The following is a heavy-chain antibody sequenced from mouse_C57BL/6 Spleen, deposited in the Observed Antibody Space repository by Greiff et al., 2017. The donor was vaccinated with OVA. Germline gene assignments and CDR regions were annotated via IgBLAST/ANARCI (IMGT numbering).Heavy chain of an antibody. Sequence: EVKLMESGGGLVKPGGSLKLSCAASGFTFSDYGMHWVRQAPEKGLEWVAYISSGSSTIYYADTVKGRFTISRDNAKNTLFLQMTSLRSEDTAMYYCARHWDWYFDVWGTGTTVTVSS. CDR2: ISSGSSTI. V-gene: IGHV5-17*01. D-gene: IGHD4-1*01. CDR1: GFTFSDYG. J-gene: IGHJ1*03. CDR3: ARHWDWYFDV.